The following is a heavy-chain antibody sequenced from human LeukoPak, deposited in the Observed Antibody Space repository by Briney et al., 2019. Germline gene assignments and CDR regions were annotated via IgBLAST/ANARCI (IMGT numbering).Heavy chain of an antibody. D-gene: IGHD6-25*01. CDR1: GGSISGSSYY. CDR3: ASGQRDDGYLDF. Sequence: PSETLSLTCTVSGGSISGSSYYWGWIRQPPGKGLEWIGSIYYSGSTYYNPSLKSRVTISVDTSKNQFSLKLSSVTAADTAVCYCASGQRDDGYLDFWGQGTLVTVSS. CDR2: IYYSGST. J-gene: IGHJ4*02. V-gene: IGHV4-39*01.